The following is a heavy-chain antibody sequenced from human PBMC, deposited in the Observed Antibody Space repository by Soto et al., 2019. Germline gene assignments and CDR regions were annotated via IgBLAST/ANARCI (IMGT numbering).Heavy chain of an antibody. CDR2: ISYDGSNK. D-gene: IGHD2-8*02. Sequence: QVQLVESGGGVVQPGRSLRLSCAASGFTFSSYGMHWVRQAPGKGLAWVAVISYDGSNKYYADSVKGRFTISRDNSKNTLYLQMNSLRAEDTAVYYCAKDGGRLVTGYYYGMDVWGQGTTVTVSS. CDR1: GFTFSSYG. CDR3: AKDGGRLVTGYYYGMDV. V-gene: IGHV3-30*18. J-gene: IGHJ6*02.